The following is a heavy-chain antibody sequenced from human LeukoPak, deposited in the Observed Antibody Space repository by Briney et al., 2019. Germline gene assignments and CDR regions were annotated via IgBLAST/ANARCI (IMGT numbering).Heavy chain of an antibody. CDR3: ARAGGWLNNFDY. J-gene: IGHJ4*02. V-gene: IGHV4-59*01. CDR2: IYYSGST. Sequence: SSETLSLTCTVSGGSISSYYWSWIRQPPGKGLEWIGCIYYSGSTNYNPSLKSRVTISVDTSKNQFSLKLSSVTAADTAVYYCARAGGWLNNFDYWGQGTLVTVSS. CDR1: GGSISSYY. D-gene: IGHD6-19*01.